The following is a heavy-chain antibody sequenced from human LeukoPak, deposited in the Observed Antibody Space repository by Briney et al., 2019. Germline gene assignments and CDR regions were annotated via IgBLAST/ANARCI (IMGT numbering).Heavy chain of an antibody. CDR3: AKVGHPYDFWSCYK. V-gene: IGHV3-43*02. CDR2: ISGDGGST. D-gene: IGHD3-3*01. Sequence: GRSLRPSCAVSAFIFDDYAMHWVRPAPGTGLEWVSFISGDGGSTSYADSVKGRFTTSRDNSKNSLYLRMNSLRIEGTALYYCAKVGHPYDFWSCYKWGQGTLVTVSS. CDR1: AFIFDDYA. J-gene: IGHJ4*02.